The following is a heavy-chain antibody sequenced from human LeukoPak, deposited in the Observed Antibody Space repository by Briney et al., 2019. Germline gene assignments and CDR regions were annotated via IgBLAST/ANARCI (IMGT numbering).Heavy chain of an antibody. V-gene: IGHV3-11*04. J-gene: IGHJ4*02. Sequence: TGGSLRLSCAASGFSFSGYYMTWIRQAPGKGLEWVSYISSSSSTIYYADSVKGRFTISRDNAENSLYLQMNSLRAEDTAVYYCARDRPFDYWGQGTLVTVSS. CDR2: ISSSSSTI. CDR3: ARDRPFDY. CDR1: GFSFSGYY.